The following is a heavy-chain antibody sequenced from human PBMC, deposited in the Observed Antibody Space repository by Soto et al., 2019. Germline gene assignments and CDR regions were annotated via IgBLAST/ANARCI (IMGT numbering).Heavy chain of an antibody. Sequence: QVQLVQSGAEVKKPGSSVKVSCKASGGTFSSYAISWVRQAPGQGLERMGGIIPIVGTENYSQKFQGRVTITADESTSTAYMELSSLISEDTAVYYCATSPRDGCNLTTSGYWVPGTLVTVSS. J-gene: IGHJ4*02. CDR3: ATSPRDGCNLTTSGY. CDR2: IIPIVGTE. V-gene: IGHV1-69*01. CDR1: GGTFSSYA. D-gene: IGHD1-26*01.